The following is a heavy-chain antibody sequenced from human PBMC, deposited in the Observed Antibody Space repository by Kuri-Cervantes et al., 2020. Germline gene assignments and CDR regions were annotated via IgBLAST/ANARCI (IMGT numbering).Heavy chain of an antibody. J-gene: IGHJ6*02. CDR2: ISGGGGGT. V-gene: IGHV3-23*01. Sequence: GGSLRLSCAASGFTFDDYGMSWVRQAPGKGLEWVSAISGGGGGTYYADSVKGRFAISRDNSKNTLYLQMNSLRAEDTAVYYCAKGDYYDMSVKDGMDVWGQGTTVTVSS. D-gene: IGHD3-22*01. CDR1: GFTFDDYG. CDR3: AKGDYYDMSVKDGMDV.